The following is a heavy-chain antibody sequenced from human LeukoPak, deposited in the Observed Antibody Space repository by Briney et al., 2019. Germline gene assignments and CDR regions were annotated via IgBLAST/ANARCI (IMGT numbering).Heavy chain of an antibody. CDR3: ARVSDTAMVSWFDY. CDR2: ISAYNGNT. CDR1: GYTFTSCG. Sequence: ASVKVSCKASGYTFTSCGISWVRQAPGQGLEWMGWISAYNGNTNYAQKLQGRVTMTTDTSTSTAYMELRSLRSDDTAVYYCARVSDTAMVSWFDYWGQGTLVTVSS. J-gene: IGHJ4*02. V-gene: IGHV1-18*01. D-gene: IGHD5-18*01.